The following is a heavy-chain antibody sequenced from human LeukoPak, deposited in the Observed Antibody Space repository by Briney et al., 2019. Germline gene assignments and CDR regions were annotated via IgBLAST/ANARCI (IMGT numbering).Heavy chain of an antibody. CDR3: ARDTEYQLLLGSGYYYGMDV. V-gene: IGHV1-2*02. Sequence: ASVKVSCKASGYTFTGYKMHWVRQAPGQGLEWMGWISPNSGGTNYAQKYQGRVTMTRDTSISTAYMELSRLRSDDTAMFYCARDTEYQLLLGSGYYYGMDVWGQGTTVTVSS. CDR1: GYTFTGYK. J-gene: IGHJ6*02. CDR2: ISPNSGGT. D-gene: IGHD2-2*01.